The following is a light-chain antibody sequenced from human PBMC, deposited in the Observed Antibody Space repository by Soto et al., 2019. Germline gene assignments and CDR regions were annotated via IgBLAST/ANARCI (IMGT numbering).Light chain of an antibody. CDR2: GAS. CDR1: QSIGKH. CDR3: QQSYSSPTT. Sequence: DIQMTQSPSFLSASVGDRVTITCRASQSIGKHLNCYQQKTGKAPKFLIYGASTLQSGVPSRLTGSGSGKDFTLTVNSLQAEDFAIYYCQQSYSSPTTFGQGTRLEIK. V-gene: IGKV1-39*01. J-gene: IGKJ5*01.